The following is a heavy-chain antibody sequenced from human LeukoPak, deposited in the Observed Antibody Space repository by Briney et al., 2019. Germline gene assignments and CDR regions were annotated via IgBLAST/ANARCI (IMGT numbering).Heavy chain of an antibody. CDR3: ARDGVVVVVAATRMDY. V-gene: IGHV3-21*01. CDR2: ISSSSSYI. CDR1: GFTFSSYS. J-gene: IGHJ4*02. Sequence: PGGSPRLSCAASGFTFSSYSMNWVRQAPGKGLEWVSSISSSSSYIYYADSVKGRFTISRDNAKNSLCLQMNGLRAEDTAVYYCARDGVVVVVAATRMDYWGQGTLVTVSS. D-gene: IGHD2-15*01.